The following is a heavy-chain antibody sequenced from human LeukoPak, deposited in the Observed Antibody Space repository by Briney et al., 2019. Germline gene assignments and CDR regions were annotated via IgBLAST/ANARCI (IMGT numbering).Heavy chain of an antibody. CDR1: GFTFSNYW. CDR2: IKQDGSEK. Sequence: GGSLRLSCVASGFTFSNYWMTWVRQAPGKGLEWVANIKQDGSEKFCVDSVKGRFTISRDNAENSLYLHMNSLRAEDTAVYYCARGLWSGTYWGQGSLVTVSS. CDR3: ARGLWSGTY. J-gene: IGHJ4*02. D-gene: IGHD3-10*01. V-gene: IGHV3-7*01.